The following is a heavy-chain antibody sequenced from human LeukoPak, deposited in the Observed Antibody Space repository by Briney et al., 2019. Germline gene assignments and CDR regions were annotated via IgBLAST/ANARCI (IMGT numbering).Heavy chain of an antibody. CDR3: ARDITMAYGMGV. CDR1: GGTFSSYA. D-gene: IGHD3-10*01. CDR2: IIPIFGTA. Sequence: SVKVSCKASGGTFSSYAISWVRQAPGQGLEWMGGIIPIFGTANYAQKFQGRVTITADKSTSTAYMELSSLRSEDTAVYYCARDITMAYGMGVWGKGTTVTVSS. J-gene: IGHJ6*04. V-gene: IGHV1-69*06.